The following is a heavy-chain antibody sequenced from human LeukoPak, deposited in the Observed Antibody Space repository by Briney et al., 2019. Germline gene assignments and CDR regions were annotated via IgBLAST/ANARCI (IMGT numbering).Heavy chain of an antibody. CDR3: ARQGGSNSPYCYYYMDV. CDR1: GYSISSGYY. J-gene: IGHJ6*03. V-gene: IGHV4-38-2*01. CDR2: IYHSGTT. Sequence: SETLSLTCAVSGYSISSGYYWGWFRQLPGKGPEWIGCIYHSGTTYYNPSLKSRVTISVDTTKNQFSLMISSVTAADTAVYYCARQGGSNSPYCYYYMDVWGKGTTVTVSS. D-gene: IGHD6-13*01.